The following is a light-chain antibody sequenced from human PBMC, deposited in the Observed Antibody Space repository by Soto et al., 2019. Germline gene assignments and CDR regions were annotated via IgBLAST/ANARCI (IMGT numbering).Light chain of an antibody. CDR3: QQYNSYPWT. Sequence: DIQMTQSPSTLSASVGDIVTIACRASQSISSWLAWYQQKPGKAPQLLIYDASSLESGVPSRFSGSGSGTEFTLTISSLQPDDFATYYCQQYNSYPWTFGQGTKVEIK. CDR1: QSISSW. CDR2: DAS. J-gene: IGKJ1*01. V-gene: IGKV1-5*01.